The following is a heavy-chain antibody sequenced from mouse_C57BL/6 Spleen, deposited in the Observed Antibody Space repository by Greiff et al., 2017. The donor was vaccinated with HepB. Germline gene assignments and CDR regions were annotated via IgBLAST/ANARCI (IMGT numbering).Heavy chain of an antibody. J-gene: IGHJ3*01. CDR1: GYTFTSYW. V-gene: IGHV1-55*01. Sequence: VQLQQPGAELVKPGASVKMSCKASGYTFTSYWITWVKQRPGQGLEWIGDIYPGSGSTNYNEKFKSKATLTVDTSSSTAYMQLSSLTSEDSAVYYCAREALFYDYPSWFAYWGQGTLVTVSA. D-gene: IGHD2-4*01. CDR2: IYPGSGST. CDR3: AREALFYDYPSWFAY.